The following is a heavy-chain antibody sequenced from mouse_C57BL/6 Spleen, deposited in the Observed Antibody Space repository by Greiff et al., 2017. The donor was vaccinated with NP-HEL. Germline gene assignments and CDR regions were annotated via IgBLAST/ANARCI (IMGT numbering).Heavy chain of an antibody. J-gene: IGHJ4*01. CDR1: GFTFTDYY. CDR3: ARYSNIAMGD. Sequence: EVKLVESGGGLVQPGGSLSLSCAASGFTFTDYYMSWVRQPPGQALEWIGFIRNNANGYTSEYSVSVKGRFTISRENSQSSIYHQMNALRAEDSAAYYCARYSNIAMGDWGQGTSVTVSS. CDR2: IRNNANGYTS. V-gene: IGHV7-3*01. D-gene: IGHD2-5*01.